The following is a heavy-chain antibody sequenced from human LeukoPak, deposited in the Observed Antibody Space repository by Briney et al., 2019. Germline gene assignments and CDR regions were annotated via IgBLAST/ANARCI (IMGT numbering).Heavy chain of an antibody. CDR2: IRYDGSNK. D-gene: IGHD4-17*01. CDR1: GFTFSSYA. Sequence: GGSLRLSCAASGFTFSSYAMHWVRQAPGKGLEWVAFIRYDGSNKYYADSVKGRFTTSRDNSKNTLYLQMNSLRAEDTAVYYCAKDPHDYGDYYFDYWGQGTLVTVSS. J-gene: IGHJ4*02. CDR3: AKDPHDYGDYYFDY. V-gene: IGHV3-30*02.